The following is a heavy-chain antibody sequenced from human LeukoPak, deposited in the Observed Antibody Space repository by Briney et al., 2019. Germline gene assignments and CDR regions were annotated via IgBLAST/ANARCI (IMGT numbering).Heavy chain of an antibody. Sequence: GRSLRLSCAASGFNFSSYGMHWVRQAQGKGLEWVTSIRFDGSNIHYADSVKGRVIISRDNSKSALYLQMNSLRAEDTAIYYCARDSLPMAVTGPFDHWGQGALVPVSS. CDR1: GFNFSSYG. CDR3: ARDSLPMAVTGPFDH. J-gene: IGHJ4*02. V-gene: IGHV3-33*01. D-gene: IGHD6-19*01. CDR2: IRFDGSNI.